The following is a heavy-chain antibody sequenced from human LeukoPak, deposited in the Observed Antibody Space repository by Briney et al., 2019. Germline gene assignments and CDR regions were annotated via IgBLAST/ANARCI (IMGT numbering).Heavy chain of an antibody. V-gene: IGHV3-30*02. CDR1: GFTFSSYG. CDR2: IRYDGSNK. Sequence: GGSLRLSCAASGFTFSSYGMHWVRQAPGKGLEWVAFIRYDGSNKYYADSVKGRFTISRDNSKNTLNLQMNSLRAEDTAVYYCARDPNGDYVGAFDFWGQGTMVTISS. D-gene: IGHD4-17*01. J-gene: IGHJ3*01. CDR3: ARDPNGDYVGAFDF.